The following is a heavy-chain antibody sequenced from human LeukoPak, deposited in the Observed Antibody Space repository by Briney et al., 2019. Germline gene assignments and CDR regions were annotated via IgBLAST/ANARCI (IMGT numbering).Heavy chain of an antibody. CDR2: IYTSGST. V-gene: IGHV4-61*02. CDR1: GGSISSGSYY. Sequence: SETLSLTCTVSGGSISSGSYYWSWIRQPAGKGLEWIGRIYTSGSTNYNPSLESRVTMSVDTSKNQFSLKLSSVTAADTAVYYCAREGDSSGWYADYWGQGTLVTVSS. J-gene: IGHJ4*02. D-gene: IGHD6-19*01. CDR3: AREGDSSGWYADY.